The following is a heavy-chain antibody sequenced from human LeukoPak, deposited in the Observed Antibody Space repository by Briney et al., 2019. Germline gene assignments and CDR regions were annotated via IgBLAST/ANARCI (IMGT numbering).Heavy chain of an antibody. Sequence: SETLSLTCAVYGGSFSGYYWSWIRQPPGKGLEWIGEINHSGSTNYNPSLKSRVTISVDTSKNQFSLKLSSVTAADTAVYYCARGRFLEWLLLVNWFDPWGQGTLATVSS. CDR3: ARGRFLEWLLLVNWFDP. D-gene: IGHD3-3*01. CDR2: INHSGST. V-gene: IGHV4-34*01. J-gene: IGHJ5*02. CDR1: GGSFSGYY.